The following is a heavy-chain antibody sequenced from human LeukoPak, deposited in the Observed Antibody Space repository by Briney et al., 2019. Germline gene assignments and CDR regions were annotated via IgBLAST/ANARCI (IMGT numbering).Heavy chain of an antibody. Sequence: GGSLRLSCAASGFTFSDHYMDWVRQAPGEGLEWVGRTRNKANSYTTEYAASVKGRFTISRDDSKNSLYLQMNSLKTEDTAVYYCARLVVVPAAKRGYYYYYGMDVWGQGATVTVSS. CDR1: GFTFSDHY. D-gene: IGHD2-2*01. CDR3: ARLVVVPAAKRGYYYYYGMDV. J-gene: IGHJ6*02. CDR2: TRNKANSYTT. V-gene: IGHV3-72*01.